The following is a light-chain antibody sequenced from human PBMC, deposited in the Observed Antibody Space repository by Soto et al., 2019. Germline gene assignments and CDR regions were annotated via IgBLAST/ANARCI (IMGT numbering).Light chain of an antibody. CDR1: QGIGNA. V-gene: IGKV1-6*01. CDR2: GAS. CDR3: LQDINYPWT. Sequence: AIQMTQSPSSLSASVGDRVTISCQASQGIGNALGWYQQKPGKHPKVLIYGASNLQSGVPPRFSGSGSGTDFTLAISSLQPEDSATYYCLQDINYPWTFGQGTKVEIK. J-gene: IGKJ1*01.